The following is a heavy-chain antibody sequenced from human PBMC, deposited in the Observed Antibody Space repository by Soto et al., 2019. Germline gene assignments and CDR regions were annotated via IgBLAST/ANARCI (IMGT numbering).Heavy chain of an antibody. CDR2: ISGSGGST. Sequence: GGSLRLSCAASGFTFSSYAMSWVRQAPGKGLEWVSAISGSGGSTYYADSVKGRFTISRDNSKNTLYLQMNSLRAEDTAVYYCAKDPGSGYDYYYYYGMDVWGQGTTVTVSS. J-gene: IGHJ6*02. CDR3: AKDPGSGYDYYYYYGMDV. D-gene: IGHD5-12*01. CDR1: GFTFSSYA. V-gene: IGHV3-23*01.